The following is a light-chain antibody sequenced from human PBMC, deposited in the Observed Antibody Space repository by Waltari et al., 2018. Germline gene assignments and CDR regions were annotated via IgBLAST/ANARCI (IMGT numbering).Light chain of an antibody. J-gene: IGLJ2*01. CDR1: SLRRYY. CDR2: GQD. V-gene: IGLV3-19*01. Sequence: SSELTQDPAVSVALGQTDRITCQGDSLRRYYASWYQQRPGQAPIRVLYGQDNRPSEISDRFSGSTSGKRASLTITGAQEEDEADDYCVSRDTSATRLFGGGTRLTV. CDR3: VSRDTSATRL.